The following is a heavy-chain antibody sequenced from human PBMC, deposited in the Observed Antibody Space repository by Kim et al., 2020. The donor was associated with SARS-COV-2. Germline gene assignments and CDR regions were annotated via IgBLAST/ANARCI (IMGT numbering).Heavy chain of an antibody. CDR1: GFTFSNYG. J-gene: IGHJ6*03. CDR3: ARTQKRLDPYFMDV. V-gene: IGHV3-33*01. Sequence: GGSLRLSCAASGFTFSNYGMHWVRQAPGKGLEWVAVIWYDGSNKYYADSVKGRFSISRDNSENTLYLQMNSLRAEDTAVYYCARTQKRLDPYFMDVWGKG. CDR2: IWYDGSNK. D-gene: IGHD3-9*01.